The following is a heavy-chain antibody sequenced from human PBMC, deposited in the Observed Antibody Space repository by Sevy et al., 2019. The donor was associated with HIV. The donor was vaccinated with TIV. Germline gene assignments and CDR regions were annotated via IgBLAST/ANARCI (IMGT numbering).Heavy chain of an antibody. J-gene: IGHJ4*02. V-gene: IGHV4-59*08. CDR3: ARGAVVIGTTATPVLDF. CDR2: IYNNIGST. CDR1: DDSINSYY. D-gene: IGHD2-2*01. Sequence: SETLSLTCSVSDDSINSYYWSWIRQPPGKGLEWFGYIYNNIGSTSYNPSLTSRVTISVDTSKNQFSLKLTSVTAADTAVYYCARGAVVIGTTATPVLDFWGLGSLVTVSS.